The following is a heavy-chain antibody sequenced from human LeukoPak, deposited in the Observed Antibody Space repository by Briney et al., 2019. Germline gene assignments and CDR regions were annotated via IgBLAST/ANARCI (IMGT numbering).Heavy chain of an antibody. V-gene: IGHV1-2*02. J-gene: IGHJ4*02. Sequence: ASVKVSCKASGYTFTDYYIHWFRQAPGQGLEWMGWINPKNGGTRYAQKFQGRGTMTRNTSISTAYMELSSLRSEDTAVYHCARGRPRVPYYYDSSGYENTRVDYWGQGTLVTVSS. CDR1: GYTFTDYY. CDR2: INPKNGGT. CDR3: ARGRPRVPYYYDSSGYENTRVDY. D-gene: IGHD3-22*01.